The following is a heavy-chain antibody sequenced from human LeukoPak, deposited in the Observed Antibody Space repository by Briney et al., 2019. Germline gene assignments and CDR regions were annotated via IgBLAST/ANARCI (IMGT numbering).Heavy chain of an antibody. Sequence: PSETLSLTCTVSGGSISSSNYYWGWIRQPPGKGLEWIGSINYSGSTYYNPSLKSRVTISVDTSKNQFSLKLSSVTAADTAVYYCATQYYYGSGSYPEGFDYWGQGTLVTVSS. J-gene: IGHJ4*02. CDR1: GGSISSSNYY. CDR3: ATQYYYGSGSYPEGFDY. D-gene: IGHD3-10*01. CDR2: INYSGST. V-gene: IGHV4-39*07.